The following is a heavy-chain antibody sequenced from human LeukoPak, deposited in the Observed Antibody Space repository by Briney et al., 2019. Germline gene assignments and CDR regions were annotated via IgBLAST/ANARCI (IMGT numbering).Heavy chain of an antibody. Sequence: PSETLSLTCTVSGGSISSGGYYWSWIRQHPGKGLEWIGYIYYSGSTYYNPSLKSRVTISVDTSKNQFSLKLSSVTAADTAVYYCAEYSSSPAFDYWGQGTLVTVSS. D-gene: IGHD6-6*01. V-gene: IGHV4-31*03. CDR1: GGSISSGGYY. CDR2: IYYSGST. J-gene: IGHJ4*02. CDR3: AEYSSSPAFDY.